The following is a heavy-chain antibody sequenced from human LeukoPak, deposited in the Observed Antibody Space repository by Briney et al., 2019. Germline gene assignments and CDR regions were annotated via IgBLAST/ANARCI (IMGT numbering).Heavy chain of an antibody. V-gene: IGHV4-59*08. CDR2: VYYSGST. D-gene: IGHD3-16*01. CDR1: NGSVRSYY. Sequence: PSETLSLTCTVSNGSVRSYYWSWVRQSPGKGLEWIGYVYYSGSTNYNPSLKSRVTISIHTSRNQFSLMLSSVTAADTAMYYCARYYDRTGFDYWGQGTLVTVSS. J-gene: IGHJ4*02. CDR3: ARYYDRTGFDY.